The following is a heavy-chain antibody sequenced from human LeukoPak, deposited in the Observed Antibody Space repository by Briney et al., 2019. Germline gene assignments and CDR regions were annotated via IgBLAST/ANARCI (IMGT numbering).Heavy chain of an antibody. Sequence: ASVTVSCKASGYTFTSYYMHWVRHAPGQGLEWMGWINPNSGGTNYAQKFQGRVTMTRDTSISTAFMELSRLRSGDRAVYFCASVGRKRWLQPCDYWGEGTLVSVSS. V-gene: IGHV1-2*02. CDR2: INPNSGGT. J-gene: IGHJ4*02. D-gene: IGHD5-24*01. CDR3: ASVGRKRWLQPCDY. CDR1: GYTFTSYY.